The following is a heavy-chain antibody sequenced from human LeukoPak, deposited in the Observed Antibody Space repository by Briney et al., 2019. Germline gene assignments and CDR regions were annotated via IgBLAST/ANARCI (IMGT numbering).Heavy chain of an antibody. CDR3: ARDYSGSLRARFDY. CDR1: RFTLSDYY. D-gene: IGHD6-13*01. CDR2: MRNKANSYTT. V-gene: IGHV3-72*01. J-gene: IGHJ4*02. Sequence: PGGSLRLSCAASRFTLSDYYMDWVRQAPGKGLEWVGRMRNKANSYTTEYAAYVRGRFTISRDESKNSLYLQMNSLQTEDTAVYYCARDYSGSLRARFDYWGQGTLVTVSS.